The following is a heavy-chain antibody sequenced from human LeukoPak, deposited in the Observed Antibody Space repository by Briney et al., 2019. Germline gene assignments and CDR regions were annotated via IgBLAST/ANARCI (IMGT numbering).Heavy chain of an antibody. J-gene: IGHJ5*02. Sequence: ASVEVSCKASGYTFTSFDINWVRQATGQGLEWMGWMDPNSGNTGYAQKFQGRVTMTRNTSISTAYMELSSLRSEDTAVYYCARGRSPYYGSGSYSRRFDPWGQGTLVTVSS. CDR3: ARGRSPYYGSGSYSRRFDP. CDR2: MDPNSGNT. CDR1: GYTFTSFD. D-gene: IGHD3-10*01. V-gene: IGHV1-8*01.